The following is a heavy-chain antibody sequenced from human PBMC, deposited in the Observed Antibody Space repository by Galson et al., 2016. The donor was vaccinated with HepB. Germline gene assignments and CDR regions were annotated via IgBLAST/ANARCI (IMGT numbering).Heavy chain of an antibody. Sequence: SVKVSCKASGYTFTNNGISWVRQAPGQGLEWMAWISAYSGNTNYAQKFQGRVTLTKDTSASTVYMELRSLRSYDTAMYYCARDRDAAPDYWGQGALVTVSS. V-gene: IGHV1-18*01. CDR2: ISAYSGNT. J-gene: IGHJ4*02. CDR3: ARDRDAAPDY. D-gene: IGHD6-13*01. CDR1: GYTFTNNG.